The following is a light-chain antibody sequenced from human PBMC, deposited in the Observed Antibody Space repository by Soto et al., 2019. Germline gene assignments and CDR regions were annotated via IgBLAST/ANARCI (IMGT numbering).Light chain of an antibody. J-gene: IGLJ3*02. Sequence: QSALTQPPSASGSPGQSVAISCTGTSSDVGGHNYVSWYQHHPGKAPKLMIYEVSRRPSGVSDRFSGSKSGNTASLTVSGLQAEDEADYYCSSYSGSSNWVFGGGTKVTVL. CDR1: SSDVGGHNY. CDR2: EVS. CDR3: SSYSGSSNWV. V-gene: IGLV2-8*01.